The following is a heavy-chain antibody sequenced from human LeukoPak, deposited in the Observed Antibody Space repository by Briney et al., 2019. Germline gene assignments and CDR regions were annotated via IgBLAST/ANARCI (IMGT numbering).Heavy chain of an antibody. CDR3: ATLYYFGSGSPSHFDY. J-gene: IGHJ4*02. V-gene: IGHV1-24*01. CDR1: GYSLSELS. D-gene: IGHD3-10*01. Sequence: ASVKVSCKVSGYSLSELSMHWVRQGPGKGHELMGGFDPEDGETVYALKLRGRVTMTEDTSTDKAYMELRSLRSEDTAVYYCATLYYFGSGSPSHFDYWGQGTLVTVSS. CDR2: FDPEDGET.